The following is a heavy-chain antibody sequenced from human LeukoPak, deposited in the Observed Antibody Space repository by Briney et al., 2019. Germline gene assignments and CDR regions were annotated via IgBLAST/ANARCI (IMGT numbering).Heavy chain of an antibody. D-gene: IGHD1/OR15-1a*01. V-gene: IGHV4-4*07. J-gene: IGHJ5*02. CDR2: IFTSGNT. Sequence: SETLSLTCVVSGGSVSSYYWSWIRQSAGKGLERIGRIFTSGNTNYNPSLKSRVTMSVDTSKNQLSLKLSSVTAADTAVYYCARDGNWNIPRFDPWGQGTLVTVSS. CDR1: GGSVSSYY. CDR3: ARDGNWNIPRFDP.